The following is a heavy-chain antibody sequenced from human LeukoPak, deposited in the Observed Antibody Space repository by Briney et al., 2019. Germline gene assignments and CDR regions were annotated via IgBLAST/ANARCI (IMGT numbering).Heavy chain of an antibody. J-gene: IGHJ6*03. CDR2: IYYSGST. D-gene: IGHD3-3*01. CDR3: AREVYDFWSGTSTNYCYMDV. V-gene: IGHV4-59*11. CDR1: GGSISSHY. Sequence: KPSETLSLTCTVSGGSISSHYWSWIRQPPGKGLEGIGYIYYSGSTKYNPSLKSRVTISVDTSKNQFSLKLSSVTAADTAVYYCAREVYDFWSGTSTNYCYMDVWGKGTTVTVSS.